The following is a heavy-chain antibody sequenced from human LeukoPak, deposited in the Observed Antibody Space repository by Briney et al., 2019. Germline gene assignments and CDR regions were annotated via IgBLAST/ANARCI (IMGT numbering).Heavy chain of an antibody. D-gene: IGHD3-10*01. V-gene: IGHV1-2*02. CDR1: GYTLTDYY. Sequence: ASVKVSCKASGYTLTDYYMNWVRQAPGQGLEWMGWINPNSGGTNCAQKFQGRVTMTRDTSISTAYMEVSKLRSDDTAVYYCASFGSGKYYRFDSWGQGTLVTVSS. CDR2: INPNSGGT. J-gene: IGHJ4*02. CDR3: ASFGSGKYYRFDS.